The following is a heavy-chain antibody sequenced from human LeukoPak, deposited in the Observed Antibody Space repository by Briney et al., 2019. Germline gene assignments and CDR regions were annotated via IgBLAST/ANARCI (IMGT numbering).Heavy chain of an antibody. V-gene: IGHV3-7*01. CDR3: SRSLDY. J-gene: IGHJ4*02. CDR2: INQDGTNQ. CDR1: GFLFSGYW. Sequence: GGSLRLSCVASGFLFSGYWMDWVRQAPGKGMEWVANINQDGTNQYYAASVKGRFSISRDNAKNSLYLQMNSLRAEDTAIYFCSRSLDYLGQGALVTVS.